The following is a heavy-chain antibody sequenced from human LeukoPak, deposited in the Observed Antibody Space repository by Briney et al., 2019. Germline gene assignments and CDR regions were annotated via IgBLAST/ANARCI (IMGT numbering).Heavy chain of an antibody. CDR3: ARHGYSYGMDV. CDR1: GGSISSSSYY. CDR2: IYYSGST. D-gene: IGHD3-22*01. Sequence: SETLSLTCTVSGGSISSSSYYWGWIRQPPGKGLEWIGSIYYSGSTYYNPSLKSRVTISVDTSKNQFSLKLSPVTAADTAVYYCARHGYSYGMDVWGQGITVTVSS. V-gene: IGHV4-39*01. J-gene: IGHJ6*02.